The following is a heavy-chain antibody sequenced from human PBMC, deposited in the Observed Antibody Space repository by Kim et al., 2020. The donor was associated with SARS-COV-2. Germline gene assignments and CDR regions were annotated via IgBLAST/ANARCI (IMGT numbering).Heavy chain of an antibody. V-gene: IGHV4-34*01. CDR1: GGSFSGYY. CDR2: INHSGST. D-gene: IGHD5-18*01. Sequence: SETLSLTCAVYGGSFSGYYWSWIRQPPGKGLEWIGEINHSGSTNYNPSLKSRVTISVDTSKNQFSLKLSSVTAADTAVYYCARDWDTAMVWGQGTLVTVSS. CDR3: ARDWDTAMV. J-gene: IGHJ4*02.